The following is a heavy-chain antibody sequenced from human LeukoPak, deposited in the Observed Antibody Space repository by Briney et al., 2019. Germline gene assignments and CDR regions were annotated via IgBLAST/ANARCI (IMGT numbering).Heavy chain of an antibody. Sequence: SETLSLTCTVSGGSISSSSYYWGWIRQPPGKGLEWIGSIYYSGSTYYNPSLKSRVTISVDTSKNQFSLKLSSVTAADTAVYHCARAEYDFWSGYPNWFDPWGQGTLVTVSS. J-gene: IGHJ5*02. CDR2: IYYSGST. CDR1: GGSISSSSYY. D-gene: IGHD3-3*01. V-gene: IGHV4-39*01. CDR3: ARAEYDFWSGYPNWFDP.